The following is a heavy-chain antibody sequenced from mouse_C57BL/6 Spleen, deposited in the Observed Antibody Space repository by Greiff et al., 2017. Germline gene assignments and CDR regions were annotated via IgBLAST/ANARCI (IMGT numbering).Heavy chain of an antibody. J-gene: IGHJ2*01. V-gene: IGHV1-39*01. CDR3: ALYGNYEGTYYFDY. CDR1: GYSFTDYN. Sequence: VQLQQSGPELVKPGASVKISCKASGYSFTDYNMNWVKQSNGKSLEWIGVINPNYGTTSYNQKFKGKATLTVDQSSSTAYMQLNSLTSEDSAVYYCALYGNYEGTYYFDYWGQGTTLTVSS. CDR2: INPNYGTT. D-gene: IGHD2-1*01.